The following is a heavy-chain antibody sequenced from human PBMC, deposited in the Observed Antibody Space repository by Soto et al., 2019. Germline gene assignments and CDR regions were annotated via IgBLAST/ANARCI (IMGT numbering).Heavy chain of an antibody. CDR3: ARDRRVYDSSGYPYGFDAFDI. V-gene: IGHV3-23*01. J-gene: IGHJ3*02. CDR1: LSSYA. Sequence: GGSLRLSCAVSLSSYAMTWVRQAPGKGLEWVAGISVSGGSTNYAVSVKGRFTISRDNDKNTVYLQMNSLRAEDTAVYYCARDRRVYDSSGYPYGFDAFDIWGQGTMVTVSS. D-gene: IGHD3-22*01. CDR2: ISVSGGST.